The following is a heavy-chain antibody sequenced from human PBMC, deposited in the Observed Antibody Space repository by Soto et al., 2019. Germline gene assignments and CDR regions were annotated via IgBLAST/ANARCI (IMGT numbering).Heavy chain of an antibody. V-gene: IGHV3-53*01. D-gene: IGHD5-12*01. CDR3: LGYGY. Sequence: EVQVVESGGGLIQPGGSLRLSCAVSGFTVTINYMSWVRQAPGKGLEWVSVIYSGGTIYYADSVKGRFTISIDTSKNTLHLQMNSLRGDDTAVYYCLGYGYWGQGTLVSVSS. CDR1: GFTVTINY. CDR2: IYSGGTI. J-gene: IGHJ4*02.